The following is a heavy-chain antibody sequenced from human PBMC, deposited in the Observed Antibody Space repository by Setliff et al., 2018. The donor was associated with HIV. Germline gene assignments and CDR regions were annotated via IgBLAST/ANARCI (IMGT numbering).Heavy chain of an antibody. CDR2: ISAYNGDT. D-gene: IGHD5-18*01. J-gene: IGHJ4*02. CDR1: GYTFTNYG. Sequence: ASVKVSCKASGYTFTNYGFSWVRQAPGQGLEWMGWISAYNGDTKYAQKLQGRFTVSRDNSKSTVYLIMNSLRTEDTAVYYCARDLIRLGYNSGTGYFDYWGQGTLVTVSS. CDR3: ARDLIRLGYNSGTGYFDY. V-gene: IGHV1-18*01.